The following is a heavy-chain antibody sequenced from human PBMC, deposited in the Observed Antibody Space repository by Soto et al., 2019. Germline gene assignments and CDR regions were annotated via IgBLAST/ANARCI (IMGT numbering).Heavy chain of an antibody. J-gene: IGHJ6*02. V-gene: IGHV3-11*01. Sequence: AGGSLRLSCLPSGFTFSDYYMTWIRQAPGKGLEWVSYMSTSGGDIYYADSVKGRFTISRDNANNALYLQMNSLRADDTAVYYCARVGQDYYYGMDVWGRGTTVTVSS. CDR1: GFTFSDYY. CDR2: MSTSGGDI. CDR3: ARVGQDYYYGMDV.